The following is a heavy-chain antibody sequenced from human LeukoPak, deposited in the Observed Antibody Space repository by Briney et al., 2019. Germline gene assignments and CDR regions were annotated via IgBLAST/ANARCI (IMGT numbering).Heavy chain of an antibody. D-gene: IGHD3-10*01. J-gene: IGHJ4*02. CDR2: ISSSSSTI. CDR1: GFTFSSYS. CDR3: ARDKGSGQLPQNYFDY. V-gene: IGHV3-48*04. Sequence: QPGGSLRLSCAASGFTFSSYSMNWVRQAPGKGLEWVSYISSSSSTIYYADSVKGRFTISRDNAKNSLYLQMNSLRAEDTAVYYCARDKGSGQLPQNYFDYWGQGTLVTVSS.